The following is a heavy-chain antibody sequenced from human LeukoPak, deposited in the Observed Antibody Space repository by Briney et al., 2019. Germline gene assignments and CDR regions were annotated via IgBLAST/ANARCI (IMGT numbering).Heavy chain of an antibody. J-gene: IGHJ5*02. CDR2: ISAYNGNT. CDR1: GYTFTSYG. V-gene: IGHV1-18*01. Sequence: GASVKVSCKASGYTFTSYGISWVRQAPGQGLEWMGWISAYNGNTNYAQKLQGRVTMTTDTSTSTAYMELSSLRSEDTAVYYCARDPDSKNWFDPWGQGTLVTVSS. CDR3: ARDPDSKNWFDP.